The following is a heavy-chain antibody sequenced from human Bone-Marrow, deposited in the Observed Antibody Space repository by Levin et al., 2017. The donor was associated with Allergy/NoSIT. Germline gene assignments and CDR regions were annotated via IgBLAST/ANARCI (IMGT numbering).Heavy chain of an antibody. D-gene: IGHD3-3*01. J-gene: IGHJ4*02. Sequence: PSETLSLTCTVSGYSISSGYYWGWIRQPPGKGLEWIGSIYHSGSTYYNPSLKSRVTISVDTSKNQFSLKLSSVTAADTAVYYCARRYYDFWSGAQAPFDYWGQGTLVTVSS. CDR3: ARRYYDFWSGAQAPFDY. V-gene: IGHV4-38-2*02. CDR2: IYHSGST. CDR1: GYSISSGYY.